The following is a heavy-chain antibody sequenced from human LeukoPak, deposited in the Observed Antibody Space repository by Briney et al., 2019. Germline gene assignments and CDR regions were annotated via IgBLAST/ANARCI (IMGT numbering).Heavy chain of an antibody. D-gene: IGHD3-22*01. CDR3: ARVRGYYDSSGPYFDY. Sequence: SSQTLSLTCTVSGGSISSGGYYWSWIRQHPGKGPEWIGYIYYSGSTYYNPSLKSRVTISVDTSKDQFSLKLSSVTAADTAVYYCARVRGYYDSSGPYFDYWGQGTLVTVSS. CDR2: IYYSGST. V-gene: IGHV4-31*03. CDR1: GGSISSGGYY. J-gene: IGHJ4*02.